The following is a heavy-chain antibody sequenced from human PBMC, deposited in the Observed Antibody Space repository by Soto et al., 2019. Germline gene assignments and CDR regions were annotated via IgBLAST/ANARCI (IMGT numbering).Heavy chain of an antibody. V-gene: IGHV3-23*01. CDR2: ISGSGAST. CDR1: GFTFISYA. Sequence: EVQLLESGGGLVQPGGSLRLSCAASGFTFISYAMIWVRQAPGKGLEWVSGISGSGASTFYADSLKGRFTISRDNSKNTLYLQMSSLRADDTAVYYCAKDKGSLGAGSYGIFDYWGQGTLVTVSS. D-gene: IGHD3-10*01. J-gene: IGHJ4*02. CDR3: AKDKGSLGAGSYGIFDY.